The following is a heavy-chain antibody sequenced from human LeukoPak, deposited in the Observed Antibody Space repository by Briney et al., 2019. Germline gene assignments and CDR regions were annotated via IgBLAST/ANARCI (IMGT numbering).Heavy chain of an antibody. Sequence: GGSLRLSCAASGFTFSSYSMNWVRQAPGKGLEWVSSISSSSYIYYADSVKGRFTISRDNAKNSLYLQMNSLRAEDTAVYYCARERSTYSGSYSGYWGQGTLVTVSS. CDR3: ARERSTYSGSYSGY. CDR2: ISSSSYI. V-gene: IGHV3-21*01. D-gene: IGHD1-26*01. J-gene: IGHJ4*02. CDR1: GFTFSSYS.